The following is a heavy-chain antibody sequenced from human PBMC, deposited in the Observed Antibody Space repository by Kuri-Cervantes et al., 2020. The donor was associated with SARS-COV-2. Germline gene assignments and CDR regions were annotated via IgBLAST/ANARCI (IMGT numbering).Heavy chain of an antibody. Sequence: GGSLRLSCAAPGFTFGSYVMNWVRQAPGKGLEWVSTISVSGGSTYYADSVKGRFTISRDNAENSLYLQMNSLGVGDTAVYYCGRHRGYCSGGGCYSTGFSFDYWGQGALVTVSS. J-gene: IGHJ4*02. CDR2: ISVSGGST. CDR1: GFTFGSYV. V-gene: IGHV3-23*01. D-gene: IGHD2-15*01. CDR3: GRHRGYCSGGGCYSTGFSFDY.